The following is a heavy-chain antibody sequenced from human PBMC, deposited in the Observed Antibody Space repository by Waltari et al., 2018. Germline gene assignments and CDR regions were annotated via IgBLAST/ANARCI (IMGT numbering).Heavy chain of an antibody. CDR1: GFSLTSNGAT. D-gene: IGHD3-9*01. J-gene: IGHJ4*01. Sequence: QITLKESGPTLVKPTATLPLTCTFSGFSLTSNGATVGWIRQPPGKALEWLALIYWHDDKRYSPSLKRRRDITKDTSKNKVVLRMTNMDPVDTATYYCAHSDVDRLTGPVDFWGRGTLVTVSS. V-gene: IGHV2-5*01. CDR3: AHSDVDRLTGPVDF. CDR2: IYWHDDK.